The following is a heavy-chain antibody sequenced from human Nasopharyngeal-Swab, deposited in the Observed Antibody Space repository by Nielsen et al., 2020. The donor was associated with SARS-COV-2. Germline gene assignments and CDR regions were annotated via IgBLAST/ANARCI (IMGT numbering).Heavy chain of an antibody. D-gene: IGHD2-15*01. V-gene: IGHV3-21*06. Sequence: WIRQPPGKGLQWVSSISRSGSLIHYGDSVKGRFTISRDNAENSRFLQMTNLRAEDTALYYCARGDCGSCVDYSYVMDVWGQGAAVTVSS. CDR3: ARGDCGSCVDYSYVMDV. CDR2: ISRSGSLI. J-gene: IGHJ6*02.